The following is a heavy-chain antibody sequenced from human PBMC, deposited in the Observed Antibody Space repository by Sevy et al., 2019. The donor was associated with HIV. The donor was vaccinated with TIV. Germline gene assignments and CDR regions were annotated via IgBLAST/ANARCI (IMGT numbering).Heavy chain of an antibody. J-gene: IGHJ4*01. Sequence: GESLKISCATSDFTFSAYEMSWVRQAPGKGLEWVSTISARGDSRYHAASVIGRFTISRDNYKSTLYLQMNSLRADDTAVYYCVRYIERDYDFWSGFYFDSWGHGTLVTVSS. CDR1: DFTFSAYE. CDR2: ISARGDSR. D-gene: IGHD3-3*01. V-gene: IGHV3-23*01. CDR3: VRYIERDYDFWSGFYFDS.